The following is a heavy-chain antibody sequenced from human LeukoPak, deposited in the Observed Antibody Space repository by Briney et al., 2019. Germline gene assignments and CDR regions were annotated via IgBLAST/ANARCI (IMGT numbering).Heavy chain of an antibody. CDR3: ATLWLEDYYGMDV. CDR2: IYYSGST. D-gene: IGHD6-19*01. Sequence: SETLSLTCTVSGGSISSGGYYWSWIRQHPGKGLEWIGYIYYSGSTYYNPSLKSRVTISVDTSKNQFSLKLSSVTAADTAVYYCATLWLEDYYGMDVWGQGTMVTVSS. J-gene: IGHJ6*02. CDR1: GGSISSGGYY. V-gene: IGHV4-31*03.